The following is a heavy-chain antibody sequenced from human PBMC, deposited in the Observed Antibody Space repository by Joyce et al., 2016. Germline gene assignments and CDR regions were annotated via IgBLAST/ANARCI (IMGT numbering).Heavy chain of an antibody. CDR1: GDSISGGSF. Sequence: VQLQESGPGLVKPSETLSLTCDVSGDSISGGSFYGWVRQAPGKGLEWNANIYHNGKTYYNASLKSRVTSSVDTSKKQLSLKLSSVTAADTAVYYCARDPQNFGFWGQGTLVIVSS. J-gene: IGHJ4*02. V-gene: IGHV4-38-2*02. CDR3: ARDPQNFGF. D-gene: IGHD2/OR15-2a*01. CDR2: IYHNGKT.